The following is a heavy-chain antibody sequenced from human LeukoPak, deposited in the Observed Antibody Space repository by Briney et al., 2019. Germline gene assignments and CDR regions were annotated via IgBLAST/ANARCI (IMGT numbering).Heavy chain of an antibody. Sequence: TGGSLRLSCAASGFTFDDYGMSWVRQAPGKGLERVSGINWNGGSIGYADSVKGRFTISRDNAKNSLYLQMNSLRAEDTALYYCARGLHLYYYYMDVWGKGTTVTVSS. J-gene: IGHJ6*03. V-gene: IGHV3-20*04. CDR2: INWNGGSI. CDR3: ARGLHLYYYYMDV. CDR1: GFTFDDYG.